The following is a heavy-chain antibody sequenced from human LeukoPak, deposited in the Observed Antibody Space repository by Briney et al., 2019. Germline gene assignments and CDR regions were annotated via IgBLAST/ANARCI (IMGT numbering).Heavy chain of an antibody. D-gene: IGHD6-6*01. CDR2: IKQDGSQR. V-gene: IGHV3-7*01. J-gene: IGHJ4*02. Sequence: GGSLRLSCTASGFTFSDYWMTWVRQAPGKGPECVVNIKQDGSQRYYVDSVRGRFTISRDNAKNSLFLQMNGLRAEDTAVYYCARRGGSSSRRSPIDYWGQGTLVTVSS. CDR3: ARRGGSSSRRSPIDY. CDR1: GFTFSDYW.